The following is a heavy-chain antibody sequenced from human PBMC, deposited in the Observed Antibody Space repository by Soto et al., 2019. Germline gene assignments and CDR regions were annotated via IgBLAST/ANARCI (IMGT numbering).Heavy chain of an antibody. V-gene: IGHV3-30-3*01. CDR2: ISYDGSNK. D-gene: IGHD1-26*01. CDR1: GFTFSSYA. J-gene: IGHJ4*02. Sequence: GGSLRLSCAASGFTFSSYAMHWVRQAPGKGLEWVAVISYDGSNKYYADSVKGRFTISRDNSKNTLYLQMNSLRAEDTAVYYCCWGATTARETGDYWGQGTLVTVSS. CDR3: CWGATTARETGDY.